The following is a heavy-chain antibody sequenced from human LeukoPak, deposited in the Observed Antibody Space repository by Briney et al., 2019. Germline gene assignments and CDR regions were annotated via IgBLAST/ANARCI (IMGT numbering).Heavy chain of an antibody. CDR3: ARDFGYGRLRDYGMDV. J-gene: IGHJ6*02. CDR1: GGSISSYY. V-gene: IGHV4-4*07. D-gene: IGHD5-12*01. CDR2: IYTSGST. Sequence: PSETLSPTCTVSGGSISSYYWSWIRQPAGKGLEWIGRIYTSGSTNYNPSLKSRVTMSVDTSKNQFSLKLSSVTAADTAVYYCARDFGYGRLRDYGMDVWGQGTTVTVSS.